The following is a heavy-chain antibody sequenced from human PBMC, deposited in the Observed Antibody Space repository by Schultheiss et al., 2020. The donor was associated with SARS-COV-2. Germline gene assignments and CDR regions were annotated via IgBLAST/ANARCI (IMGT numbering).Heavy chain of an antibody. D-gene: IGHD7-27*01. CDR3: ARDRVVTGF. Sequence: SETLSLTCTVSGGSVSSGSYYWSWIRQPPGKGLEWIGEINHSGSTKYNPSLEGRVTISLDTSKNQFSLKLSSVTAADTAVYYCARDRVVTGFWGQGTLVTVSS. J-gene: IGHJ4*02. V-gene: IGHV4-61*01. CDR1: GGSVSSGSYY. CDR2: INHSGST.